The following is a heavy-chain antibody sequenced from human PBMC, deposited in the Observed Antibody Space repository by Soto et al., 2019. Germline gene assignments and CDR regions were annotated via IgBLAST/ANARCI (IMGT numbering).Heavy chain of an antibody. CDR2: IYSAGNT. CDR1: GFSISSSY. V-gene: IGHV3-53*01. Sequence: GGSLRLSCATSGFSISSSYMNWVRQAPGKGLEWVSVIYSAGNTYYADSVRGRFTISRDSSKNTLYLQMTRLRAEDTALYFCTSGDDYDSSGGYYFEYWGQGTLVTVSS. CDR3: TSGDDYDSSGGYYFEY. J-gene: IGHJ4*02. D-gene: IGHD3-22*01.